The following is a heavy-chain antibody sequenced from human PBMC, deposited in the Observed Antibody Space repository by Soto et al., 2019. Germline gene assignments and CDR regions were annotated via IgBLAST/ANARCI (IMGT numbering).Heavy chain of an antibody. CDR1: GGTKSTYA. V-gene: IGHV1-69*13. J-gene: IGHJ3*02. D-gene: IGHD4-17*01. CDR2: VIPIFGTP. CDR3: ARLTTVTTQGAFDI. Sequence: SVKVSCKTPGGTKSTYAVSWVRQAPGQGLEWMGGVIPIFGTPKYAQKFQGRVTITADESTSTGYMELSSLRSEDTAVYYCARLTTVTTQGAFDIWGQGTMVTVSS.